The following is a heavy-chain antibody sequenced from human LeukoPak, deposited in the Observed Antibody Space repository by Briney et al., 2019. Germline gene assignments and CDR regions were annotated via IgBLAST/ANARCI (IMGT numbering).Heavy chain of an antibody. CDR2: ISGSGGST. CDR3: AKDLDSSSWYEYFQH. CDR1: GFTFSSYA. V-gene: IGHV3-23*01. J-gene: IGHJ1*01. D-gene: IGHD6-13*01. Sequence: GGSLRLSCAASGFTFSSYAMSWVRQAPGKGLEWVSAISGSGGSTYYADSVKGRFTISRDNSKNTLYLQMNSLRAEDTAVYYCAKDLDSSSWYEYFQHWGQGTLVTVSS.